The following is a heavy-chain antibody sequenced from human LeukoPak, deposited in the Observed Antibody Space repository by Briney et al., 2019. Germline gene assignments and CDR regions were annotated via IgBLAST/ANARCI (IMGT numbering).Heavy chain of an antibody. CDR1: GGSIRNYY. D-gene: IGHD6-6*01. CDR2: IYYSGST. J-gene: IGHJ6*03. V-gene: IGHV4-59*01. CDR3: ARIPVRSSSGYYYYYMDV. Sequence: PSETLSLTCTVSGGSIRNYYWSWIRQPPGKGLEWLGYIYYSGSTNYNPSLKSRVTISVDTSKNQFSLKLSSVTAADTAVYYCARIPVRSSSGYYYYYMDVWGKGTTVTVSS.